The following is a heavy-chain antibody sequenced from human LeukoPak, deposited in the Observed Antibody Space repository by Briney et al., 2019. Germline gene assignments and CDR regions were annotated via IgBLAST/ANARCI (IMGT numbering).Heavy chain of an antibody. J-gene: IGHJ4*02. CDR3: APTDVDYFDY. V-gene: IGHV1-2*02. CDR1: GYTFTGYP. CDR2: INLNSGGT. Sequence: ASVTVSCKASGYTFTGYPMHWVRQAPGQGLEWMGWINLNSGGTKYAQQFQGGVTMTGDTSISTAYMELSRLRSDDTAVYYCAPTDVDYFDYWGQGTLVTVSS.